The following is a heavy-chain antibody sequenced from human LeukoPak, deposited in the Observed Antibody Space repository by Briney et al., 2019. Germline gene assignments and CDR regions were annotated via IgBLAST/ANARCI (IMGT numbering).Heavy chain of an antibody. V-gene: IGHV1-2*02. CDR2: INPNSGYT. D-gene: IGHD2-2*01. Sequence: ASVKVSCKASGYSFTGYYMHWVRQAPGQGLEWMGWINPNSGYTKFAQNFQGRVTMTRDTSINTAYMEVNRLTSDDTAVYYCARDDASNWSSDFDYWGQGTLVTVSS. CDR1: GYSFTGYY. J-gene: IGHJ4*02. CDR3: ARDDASNWSSDFDY.